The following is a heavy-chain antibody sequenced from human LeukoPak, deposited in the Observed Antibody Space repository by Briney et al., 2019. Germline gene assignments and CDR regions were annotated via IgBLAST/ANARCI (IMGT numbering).Heavy chain of an antibody. J-gene: IGHJ4*02. CDR2: IWYDGSNK. D-gene: IGHD3-10*01. CDR1: GFTFSSYG. V-gene: IGHV3-33*08. Sequence: GSLRLSCAASGFTFSSYGMHWVRQAPGKGLEWVAVIWYDGSNKYYADSVKGRFTISRDNSKNTLYLQMNSLRAEDTAVYYCAREQRVTMVRGVINPLDYWGQGTLVTVSS. CDR3: AREQRVTMVRGVINPLDY.